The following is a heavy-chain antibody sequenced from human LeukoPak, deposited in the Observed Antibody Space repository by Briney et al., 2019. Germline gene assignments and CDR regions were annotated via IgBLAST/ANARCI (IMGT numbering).Heavy chain of an antibody. CDR2: INPNSGGT. CDR3: ARERKREDWFDP. J-gene: IGHJ5*02. CDR1: GYTFNGYY. Sequence: ASVKVSCKASGYTFNGYYKHWVRQAPAQGLEWMGWINPNSGGTNYAQKFQGRVTMTRDTSISTAYMELSRLRSDDTAVYYCARERKREDWFDPWGQGTLVTVSS. V-gene: IGHV1-2*02.